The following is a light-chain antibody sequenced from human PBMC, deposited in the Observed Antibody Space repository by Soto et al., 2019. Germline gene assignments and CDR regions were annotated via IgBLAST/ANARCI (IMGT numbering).Light chain of an antibody. Sequence: QSALTQPASVSGSPGQSITFSCTGTSTDVGAYNYVSWYQQHPGKAPKPMIYEVSNRPSGVSDRFSGSKSGNTASLTISGLQTEDEADYYCTSYTISSTVIFGGGTKLTVL. V-gene: IGLV2-14*01. CDR1: STDVGAYNY. CDR3: TSYTISSTVI. CDR2: EVS. J-gene: IGLJ2*01.